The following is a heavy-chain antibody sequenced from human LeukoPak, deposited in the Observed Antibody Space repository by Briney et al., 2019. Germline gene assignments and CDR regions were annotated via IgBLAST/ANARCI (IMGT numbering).Heavy chain of an antibody. CDR1: GGTFSSYT. V-gene: IGHV1-69*02. CDR3: ARANFLYCSSTTCLFDY. Sequence: SVKVSCKASGGTFSSYTISWVRQAPGQGLEWMGRIIPILGIANYAQKFQGRVTITADKSTSTAYMELSSLRSDDTAVYYCARANFLYCSSTTCLFDYWGQGTLVIVSS. J-gene: IGHJ4*02. D-gene: IGHD2-2*01. CDR2: IIPILGIA.